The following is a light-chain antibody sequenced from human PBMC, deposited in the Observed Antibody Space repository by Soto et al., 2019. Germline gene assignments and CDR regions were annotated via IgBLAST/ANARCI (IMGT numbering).Light chain of an antibody. CDR1: SSNIEAGYD. Sequence: QSVLTQPPSVSAAPGQRVTISCTGSSSNIEAGYDVHWYQHLPGTAPKLLIYANRGRPSGVPDRFSGSKSGTSASLGITGVQDEDEADYYCQSYASSLRGSLFGGGTKLTVL. CDR2: ANR. J-gene: IGLJ2*01. V-gene: IGLV1-40*01. CDR3: QSYASSLRGSL.